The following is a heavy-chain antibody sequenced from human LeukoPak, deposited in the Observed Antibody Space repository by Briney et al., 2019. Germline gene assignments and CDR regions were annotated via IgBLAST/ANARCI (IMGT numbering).Heavy chain of an antibody. CDR1: GYSFINHY. CDR3: ARDNSMGDYAWWFDP. CDR2: ISPSGDRT. D-gene: IGHD1-26*01. Sequence: ASVKVSCKASGYSFINHYMHWVRQAPGQGLEWLGLISPSGDRTRYAQKFQGKFTMTRDMSTSTDYMELSSLRSEDTAVYYCARDNSMGDYAWWFDPWGQGTLVTVSS. V-gene: IGHV1-46*01. J-gene: IGHJ5*02.